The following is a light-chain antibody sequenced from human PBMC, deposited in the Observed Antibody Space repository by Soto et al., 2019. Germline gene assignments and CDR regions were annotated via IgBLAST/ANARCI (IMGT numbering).Light chain of an antibody. Sequence: EIVMTQSPVTLSVSPGEGVTLSCRASQGMTTKLARYQQKPGQVPRRLIHGTFTRATGIPARFSGSGSGTEFTLTISTLQSEDFAVYYCQQYNNWPWTFGQGTQLDIK. V-gene: IGKV3-15*01. CDR3: QQYNNWPWT. CDR2: GTF. J-gene: IGKJ1*01. CDR1: QGMTTK.